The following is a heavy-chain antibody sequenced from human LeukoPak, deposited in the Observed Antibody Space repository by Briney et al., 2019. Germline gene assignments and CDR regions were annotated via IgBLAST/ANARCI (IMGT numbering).Heavy chain of an antibody. J-gene: IGHJ4*02. Sequence: SETLSLTCAVYGGSFSGYYWSWIRQPPGKGLEWIGEINHSGSTNYNPSLKSRVTISVDTSKHQFSLKLTSVTAADTAVYFCATTGVAWDSWGQGTLVTVSS. CDR3: ATTGVAWDS. CDR2: INHSGST. D-gene: IGHD2-21*01. CDR1: GGSFSGYY. V-gene: IGHV4-34*01.